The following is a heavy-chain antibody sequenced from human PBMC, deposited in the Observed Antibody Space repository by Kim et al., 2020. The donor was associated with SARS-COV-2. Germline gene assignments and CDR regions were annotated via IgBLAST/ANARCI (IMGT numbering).Heavy chain of an antibody. CDR3: AKSSWVTNWYFDL. Sequence: SETLSLTCTVSGGSFGSFYWTWIRQPPGKGLEWLGYIYYHGTTDYNPSLKGRANIAINTSKNQFSLTLKSVTAADTAVYFCAKSSWVTNWYFDLWGRGTL. CDR1: GGSFGSFY. V-gene: IGHV4-59*01. CDR2: IYYHGTT. D-gene: IGHD3-3*01. J-gene: IGHJ2*01.